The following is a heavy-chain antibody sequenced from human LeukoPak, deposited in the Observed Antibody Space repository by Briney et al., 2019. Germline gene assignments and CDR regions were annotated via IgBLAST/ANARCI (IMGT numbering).Heavy chain of an antibody. Sequence: GGSLRLSCAASGFTFSDYYMSWIRQAPGKGLEWVSYISSSGSTIYYADSVKGRFTISRDNAKNSLYLQMNSLRAEDTAVYYCARDQYYYDSSGYYYRYYMDVWGKGTTVTISS. CDR3: ARDQYYYDSSGYYYRYYMDV. CDR1: GFTFSDYY. V-gene: IGHV3-11*04. D-gene: IGHD3-22*01. CDR2: ISSSGSTI. J-gene: IGHJ6*03.